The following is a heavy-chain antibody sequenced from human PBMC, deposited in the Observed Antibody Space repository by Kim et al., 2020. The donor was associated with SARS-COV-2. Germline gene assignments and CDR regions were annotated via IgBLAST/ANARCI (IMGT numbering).Heavy chain of an antibody. Sequence: YAQGFTGRFVFSLDTSVSTAYLQISSLKAEDTAVYYCARVPSGWLNWFDPWGQGTLVTVSS. V-gene: IGHV7-4-1*02. D-gene: IGHD6-19*01. J-gene: IGHJ5*02. CDR3: ARVPSGWLNWFDP.